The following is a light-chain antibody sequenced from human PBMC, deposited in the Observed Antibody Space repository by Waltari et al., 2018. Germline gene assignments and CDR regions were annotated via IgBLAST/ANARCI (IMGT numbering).Light chain of an antibody. CDR2: DAS. J-gene: IGKJ5*01. V-gene: IGKV1-33*01. CDR1: QDITIR. CDR3: LQYDDFPMA. Sequence: DLQMTQSPSSLSASWGDRVTITCQASQDITIRLNWYQQRPGKAPKLLIYDASNLERGVPSRYSGSGSGTDFSFTIANLLPEDIATYYCLQYDDFPMAFGQGTRLDIK.